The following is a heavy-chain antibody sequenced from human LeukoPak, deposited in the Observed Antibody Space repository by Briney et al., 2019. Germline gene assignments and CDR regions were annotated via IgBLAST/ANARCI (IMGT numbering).Heavy chain of an antibody. CDR1: GFTFSSYG. CDR3: AREFYDFWTHYYYYMDV. V-gene: IGHV3-33*01. CDR2: ICYDGSNK. Sequence: GGSLRLSCAASGFTFSSYGMHWVRQAPGKGLEWVAVICYDGSNKYYADSVKGRFTISRDNSKNTLYLQMNSLRAEDTAVYYCAREFYDFWTHYYYYMDVWGKGTTVTVSS. J-gene: IGHJ6*03. D-gene: IGHD3-3*01.